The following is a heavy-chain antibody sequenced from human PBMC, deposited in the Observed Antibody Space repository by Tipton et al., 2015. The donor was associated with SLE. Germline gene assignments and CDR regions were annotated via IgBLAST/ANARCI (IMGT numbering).Heavy chain of an antibody. Sequence: SLRLSCAASGFTFSSYSMNWVRQAPGKGLEWVSYISSSSSTIYYADSVKGRFTISRDNAKNSLYLQMNSLRAEVTAVDYCAALVVVPASTGGYWGQGTLVTVSS. CDR3: AALVVVPASTGGY. V-gene: IGHV3-48*01. CDR1: GFTFSSYS. J-gene: IGHJ4*02. D-gene: IGHD2-2*01. CDR2: ISSSSSTI.